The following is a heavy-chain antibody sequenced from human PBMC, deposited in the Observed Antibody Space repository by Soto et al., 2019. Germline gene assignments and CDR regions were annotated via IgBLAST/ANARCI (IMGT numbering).Heavy chain of an antibody. CDR3: ASEGPIYSSSSFDY. Sequence: GGSLRLSCAASGFTFSSYGMHWVRQAPGKGLEWVAVIWYDGSNKYYADSVKGRFTISRDNSKNTLYLQMNSLRAEDTAVYYCASEGPIYSSSSFDYWGQGTLVTVSS. V-gene: IGHV3-30*02. D-gene: IGHD6-6*01. CDR1: GFTFSSYG. CDR2: IWYDGSNK. J-gene: IGHJ4*02.